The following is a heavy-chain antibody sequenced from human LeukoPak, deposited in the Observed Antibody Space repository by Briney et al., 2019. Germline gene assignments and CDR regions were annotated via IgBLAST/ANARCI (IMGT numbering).Heavy chain of an antibody. CDR2: ISISGTTI. CDR1: GFTFSSYA. D-gene: IGHD5-12*01. CDR3: AREMGGYPFDY. J-gene: IGHJ4*02. Sequence: GGSLRLSCAASGFTFSSYAMSWVRQAPGKGLEWVSYISISGTTIYYADSVKGRFTISRDNAKNSLYLQMNSLRAEDTAVYYCAREMGGYPFDYWGQGIQVTVSS. V-gene: IGHV3-48*03.